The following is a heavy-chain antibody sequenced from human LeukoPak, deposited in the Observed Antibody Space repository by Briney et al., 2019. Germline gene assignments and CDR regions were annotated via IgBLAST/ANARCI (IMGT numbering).Heavy chain of an antibody. CDR1: GYTLTELS. V-gene: IGHV1-24*01. CDR2: FDPEDGET. Sequence: ASVKVSCKVSGYTLTELSMHWVRQAPGKGLGWMGGFDPEDGETIYAQKFQGRVTMTEDTSTDTAYMELSSLRSEDTALYYWATDSGGSVWDYWGQGTLVTVSS. CDR3: ATDSGGSVWDY. J-gene: IGHJ4*02. D-gene: IGHD1-26*01.